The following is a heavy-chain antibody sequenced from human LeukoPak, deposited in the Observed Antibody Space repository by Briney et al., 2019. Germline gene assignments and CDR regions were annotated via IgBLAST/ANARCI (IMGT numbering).Heavy chain of an antibody. J-gene: IGHJ4*02. CDR2: ISGSGDST. Sequence: PGGSVTLSCAASGFTFSYYAMRWVRQAPGKGLEWVSAISGSGDSTYYADSVKGRFTISRDSSKNTLYLQMNNLRAEDTAVYYCARKIEGGLTGSDYWGQGTLVTVSS. CDR1: GFTFSYYA. CDR3: ARKIEGGLTGSDY. D-gene: IGHD1-26*01. V-gene: IGHV3-23*01.